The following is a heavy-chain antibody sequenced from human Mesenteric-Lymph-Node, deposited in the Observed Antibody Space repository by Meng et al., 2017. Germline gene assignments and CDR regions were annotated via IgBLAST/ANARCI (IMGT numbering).Heavy chain of an antibody. Sequence: GGSLRLSCAASGFTFSDYYMRWIRQAPGKGLEWVSYISSSGSTIYYADSVKGRFTISRDNAKNSLYLQMNSLRDEDTAVYYCARRYCSGGSCYYYYYGMDVWGQGTTVTVSS. J-gene: IGHJ6*02. CDR3: ARRYCSGGSCYYYYYGMDV. CDR1: GFTFSDYY. V-gene: IGHV3-11*01. D-gene: IGHD2-15*01. CDR2: ISSSGSTI.